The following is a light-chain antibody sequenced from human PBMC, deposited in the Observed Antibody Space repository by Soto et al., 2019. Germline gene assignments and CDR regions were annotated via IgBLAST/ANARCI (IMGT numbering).Light chain of an antibody. CDR3: SSYAGSSNV. J-gene: IGLJ1*01. V-gene: IGLV2-8*01. CDR2: EVN. Sequence: QSALTQPASVSGSPGQSITISCSGTNSDIGDYNYVSWYQQHPGKAPKLMISEVNKRPSGVPDRFSGSKSGNTASLTVSGLQAEDEADYYCSSYAGSSNVFGTGTKVTVL. CDR1: NSDIGDYNY.